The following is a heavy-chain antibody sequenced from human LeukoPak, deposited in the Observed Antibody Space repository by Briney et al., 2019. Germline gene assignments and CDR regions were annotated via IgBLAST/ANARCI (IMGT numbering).Heavy chain of an antibody. CDR1: GGSISSHY. CDR3: ARRYCSGGSCYSAFDY. D-gene: IGHD2-15*01. J-gene: IGHJ4*02. CDR2: ISYSGST. Sequence: PSETLSLTCTVSGGSISSHYWGWIRQPPGKGLEWIGSISYSGSTTYNPSLKGRVTISVDTSKNQFPLMLSSVSAADTAVYYCARRYCSGGSCYSAFDYWGQGTLVAVSS. V-gene: IGHV4-59*08.